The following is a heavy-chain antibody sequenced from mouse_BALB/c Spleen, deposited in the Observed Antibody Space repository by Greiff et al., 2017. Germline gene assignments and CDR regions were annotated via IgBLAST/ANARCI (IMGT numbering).Heavy chain of an antibody. Sequence: EVKLQESGAELVRPGALVKLSCKASGFNIKDYYMHWVKQRPEQGLEWIGWIDPENGNTIYDPKFQGKASITADTSSNTAYLQLSSLTSEDTAVYYCASGLYYGNYWFAYWGQGTLVTVSA. D-gene: IGHD2-1*01. CDR2: IDPENGNT. CDR3: ASGLYYGNYWFAY. CDR1: GFNIKDYY. J-gene: IGHJ3*01. V-gene: IGHV14-1*02.